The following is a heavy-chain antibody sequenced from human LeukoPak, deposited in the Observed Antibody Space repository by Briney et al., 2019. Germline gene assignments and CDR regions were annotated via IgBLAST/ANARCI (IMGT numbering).Heavy chain of an antibody. J-gene: IGHJ4*02. Sequence: PGGSLRLSCAASGFTVSSNYMSWVRQAPGKGLEWVSGISGSGGSTYYADSVKGRFTISRDNSKNTLYLQMNSPRAEDTAVYYCAILPGYSSSWYEVDYWGQGTLVTVSS. CDR2: ISGSGGST. D-gene: IGHD6-13*01. V-gene: IGHV3-23*01. CDR1: GFTVSSNY. CDR3: AILPGYSSSWYEVDY.